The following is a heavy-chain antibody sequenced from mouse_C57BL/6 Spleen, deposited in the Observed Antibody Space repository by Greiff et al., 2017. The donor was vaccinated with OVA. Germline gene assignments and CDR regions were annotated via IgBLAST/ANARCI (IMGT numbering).Heavy chain of an antibody. V-gene: IGHV1-55*01. J-gene: IGHJ1*03. Sequence: QVQLQQPGAELVKPGASVKMSCKASGYTFTSYWITWVKQRPGQGLEWIGDIYPGSGSTNYNEKFKSKATLTVDTSSSTAYMQLRSLTSEDSAVYYCARRYYGSSYWYFDVWGTGTTVTVSS. CDR2: IYPGSGST. CDR3: ARRYYGSSYWYFDV. CDR1: GYTFTSYW. D-gene: IGHD1-1*01.